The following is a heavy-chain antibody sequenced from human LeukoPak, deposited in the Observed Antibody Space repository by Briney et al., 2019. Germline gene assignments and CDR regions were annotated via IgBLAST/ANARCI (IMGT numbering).Heavy chain of an antibody. D-gene: IGHD3-10*01. CDR1: GFTFSDYY. CDR3: ATAAGGYYGGLGAFDI. Sequence: GRSLRLSSAASGFTFSDYYMSWIRQAPGKGLQWVSYISTSGSTIHYADSVKGRFTISRDNAKNSLYLQMNSMRAEDTAVYYCATAAGGYYGGLGAFDIWGQGTMVTVSS. J-gene: IGHJ3*02. CDR2: ISTSGSTI. V-gene: IGHV3-11*01.